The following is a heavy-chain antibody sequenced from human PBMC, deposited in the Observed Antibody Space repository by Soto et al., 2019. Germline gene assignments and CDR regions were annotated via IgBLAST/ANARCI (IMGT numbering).Heavy chain of an antibody. J-gene: IGHJ6*02. Sequence: EVQLVESGGGLVQPGGSLKLSCAASGFIFRSSAIHWVRQASGKGLEWVGRIRSRANNFATSSAASVKGRFTFSRDDSKNTAYLQMNTLKPEDTAVYYCARGQGAAIGDYYYHGMDVWGQGTTVTVSS. V-gene: IGHV3-73*02. CDR2: IRSRANNFAT. D-gene: IGHD2-2*02. CDR1: GFIFRSSA. CDR3: ARGQGAAIGDYYYHGMDV.